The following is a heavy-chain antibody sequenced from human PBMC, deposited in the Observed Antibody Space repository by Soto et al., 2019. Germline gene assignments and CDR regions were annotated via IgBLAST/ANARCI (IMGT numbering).Heavy chain of an antibody. CDR1: GGSISSSNW. V-gene: IGHV4-4*02. CDR2: IHHSGTT. CDR3: ARVRQYCSGTSCYLDP. Sequence: PSETLSLTCAVSGGSISSSNWWHWVRQPPGKGLGWIGEIHHSGTTNYNPSLKSRVAISVDKSKNQFSLKLNSVTAADTAVYYCARVRQYCSGTSCYLDPWGQGTLVTV. J-gene: IGHJ5*02. D-gene: IGHD2-2*01.